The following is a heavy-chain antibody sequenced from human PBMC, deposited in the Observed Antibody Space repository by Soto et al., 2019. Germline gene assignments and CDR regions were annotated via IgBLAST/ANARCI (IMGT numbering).Heavy chain of an antibody. V-gene: IGHV3-9*01. Sequence: LRLSCAASGFTFGDYAMHWFRQAPWKGLEWVSGISWNSGSIGYADSVKGRFTISRDTAKNSLYLQMNSLRAEDTALSYCAKYIILTNHTEHYY. CDR2: ISWNSGSI. CDR3: AKYIILTNHTEHYY. D-gene: IGHD3-10*01. J-gene: IGHJ6*01. CDR1: GFTFGDYA.